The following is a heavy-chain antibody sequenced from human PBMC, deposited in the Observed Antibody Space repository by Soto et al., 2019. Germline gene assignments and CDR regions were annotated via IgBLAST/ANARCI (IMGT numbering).Heavy chain of an antibody. D-gene: IGHD2-15*01. CDR2: VSIGGST. V-gene: IGHV3-23*01. CDR1: GFTFSSYA. CDR3: AKRRGAGGHFDY. J-gene: IGHJ4*02. Sequence: PGGSLRRSCAASGFTFSSYAMGWGRQGPGKGLEWVAVVSIGGSTHYADSVRGRFTISRDNSKNTLSLQMNSLTAEDMAVYFCAKRRGAGGHFDYWGQGALVTVSS.